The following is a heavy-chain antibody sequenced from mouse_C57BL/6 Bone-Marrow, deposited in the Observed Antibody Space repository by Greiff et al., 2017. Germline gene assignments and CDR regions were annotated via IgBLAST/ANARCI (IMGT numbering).Heavy chain of an antibody. CDR3: ARIWGYGNVDY. D-gene: IGHD2-1*01. Sequence: VQLQQSGAELARPGASVKLSCKASGYSFTSYGISWVKQRTGQGLEWIGEIYPRSGNTYYNEKFKGKATLTADKSSTTAYMELRSLTSEDSAVYYCARIWGYGNVDYWGQGTTLTVSS. CDR1: GYSFTSYG. V-gene: IGHV1-81*01. CDR2: IYPRSGNT. J-gene: IGHJ2*01.